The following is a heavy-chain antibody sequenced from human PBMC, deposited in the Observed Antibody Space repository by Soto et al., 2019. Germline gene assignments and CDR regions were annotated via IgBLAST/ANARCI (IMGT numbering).Heavy chain of an antibody. CDR3: ARSVEYYDFWSGYLGWFDP. Sequence: SETLSLTCTVSGGSISSSSYYWGWIRQPPGKGLEWIGSIYYSGSTYYNPSLKSRVTISVDTSKNQFSLKLSSVTAADTAVYYCARSVEYYDFWSGYLGWFDPWGQGTLVTVSS. CDR1: GGSISSSSYY. CDR2: IYYSGST. J-gene: IGHJ5*02. D-gene: IGHD3-3*01. V-gene: IGHV4-39*01.